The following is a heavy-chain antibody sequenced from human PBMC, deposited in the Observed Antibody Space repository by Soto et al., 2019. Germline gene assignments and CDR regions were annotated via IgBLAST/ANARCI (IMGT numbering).Heavy chain of an antibody. D-gene: IGHD2-21*02. Sequence: GGSLRLSCAASGFTFSSYAMVWVRQAPGKGLEWVSTITANSGSTAYGDSVKGRFTISRDNSKSTLYLQMNSLRAEDTAVYYCARGPCGGDCYQAEYFQHWGQGTLVTVSS. V-gene: IGHV3-23*01. J-gene: IGHJ1*01. CDR2: ITANSGST. CDR1: GFTFSSYA. CDR3: ARGPCGGDCYQAEYFQH.